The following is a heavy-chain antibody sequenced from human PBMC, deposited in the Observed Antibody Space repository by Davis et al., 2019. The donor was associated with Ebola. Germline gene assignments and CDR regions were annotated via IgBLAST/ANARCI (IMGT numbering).Heavy chain of an antibody. CDR1: GFTFSSYA. CDR3: ARGAGTFDY. CDR2: ISSSSSTI. J-gene: IGHJ4*02. V-gene: IGHV3-48*02. D-gene: IGHD1-1*01. Sequence: GESLKISCAASGFTFSSYAMSWVRQAPGKGLEWVSYISSSSSTIYYADSVKGRFTISRDNAKNSLYLQMNSLRDEDTAVYYCARGAGTFDYWGQGTLVTVSS.